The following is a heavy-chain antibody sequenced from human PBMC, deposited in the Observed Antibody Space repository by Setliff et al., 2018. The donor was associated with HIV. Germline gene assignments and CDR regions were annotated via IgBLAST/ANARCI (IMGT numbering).Heavy chain of an antibody. J-gene: IGHJ3*02. V-gene: IGHV3-23*01. CDR3: AKGFYYDSGDGRVRAFDI. D-gene: IGHD3-22*01. CDR2: VAGNAVNT. CDR1: GYTFNNYA. Sequence: PGESLKISCAASGYTFNNYAMSWVRQAPGKGLEWVSTVAGNAVNTYHADSVKGRFTISRDNSKNTLYLQMNGLRAEDTAVYFCAKGFYYDSGDGRVRAFDIWGQGTMVTVSS.